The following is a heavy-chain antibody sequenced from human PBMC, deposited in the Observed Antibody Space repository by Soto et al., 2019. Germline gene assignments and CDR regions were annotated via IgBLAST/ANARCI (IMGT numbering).Heavy chain of an antibody. CDR1: DEIFNTYW. CDR2: IDPSDSYT. J-gene: IGHJ6*01. Sequence: PGESLKISCQTSDEIFNTYWITWVRQMPGRGLEWVGRIDPSDSYTTYNPSLKGHVILSVDKYMNTAYVQWTSLRASDTAMYFCGRDFGSGHADVWGQGTMVRFSS. CDR3: GRDFGSGHADV. V-gene: IGHV5-10-1*01. D-gene: IGHD1-26*01.